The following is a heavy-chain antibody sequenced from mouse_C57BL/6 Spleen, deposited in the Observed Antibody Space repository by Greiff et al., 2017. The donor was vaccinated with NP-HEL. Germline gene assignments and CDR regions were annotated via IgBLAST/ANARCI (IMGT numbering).Heavy chain of an antibody. CDR3: ASLTGTGDYYAMDY. D-gene: IGHD4-1*01. J-gene: IGHJ4*01. V-gene: IGHV1-42*01. Sequence: EVQLQQSGPELVKPGASVKISCKASGYSFTGYYMNWVKQSPEKSLEWIGEINPSTGGTTYNQKFKAKATLTVDKSSSTAYMQLKSLTSEDSAVYYCASLTGTGDYYAMDYWGQGTSVTVSS. CDR1: GYSFTGYY. CDR2: INPSTGGT.